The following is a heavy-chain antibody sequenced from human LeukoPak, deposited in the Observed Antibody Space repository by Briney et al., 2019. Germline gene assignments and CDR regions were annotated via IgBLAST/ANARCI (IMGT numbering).Heavy chain of an antibody. CDR2: IIPIFVTA. V-gene: IGHV1-69*13. J-gene: IGHJ5*02. Sequence: ASVKVSCKASGGTFSSYAISWVRQAPGQGLEWMGGIIPIFVTANYAQKFQGRVTITADESTSTAYMELSSLRSEDTAVYYCARGFLEWLLYRNWFDPWGQGTLVTVSS. D-gene: IGHD3-3*01. CDR3: ARGFLEWLLYRNWFDP. CDR1: GGTFSSYA.